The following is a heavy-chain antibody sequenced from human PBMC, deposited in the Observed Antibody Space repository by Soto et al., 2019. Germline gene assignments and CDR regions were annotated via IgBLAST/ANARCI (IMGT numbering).Heavy chain of an antibody. V-gene: IGHV1-69*06. J-gene: IGHJ4*02. CDR3: ARGGALSTSWYWGDGLDS. D-gene: IGHD6-13*01. CDR2: IIPVFGTP. CDR1: GYSFSSHA. Sequence: QVQLEQSGSEVKKSGSSVKVSCKASGYSFSSHAITWVRQAPGQGLEWMGGIIPVFGTPSYAQKFQGRVTISADKSTNTSYLDLRSLRSEDTAVYYCARGGALSTSWYWGDGLDSWGQGTQVTVSS.